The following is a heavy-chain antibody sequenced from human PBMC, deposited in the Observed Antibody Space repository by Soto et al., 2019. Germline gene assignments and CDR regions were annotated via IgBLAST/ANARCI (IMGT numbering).Heavy chain of an antibody. CDR2: MNPNSGNT. CDR1: GYTFTSYD. Sequence: ASVKVSCKASGYTFTSYDINWVRQATGQGPEGMGWMNPNSGNTGYAQKFQGRVTMTRNTSISTAYMELSSLRSEDTAVYYCARANRVLRYFGWPRGVWFDPWGQGTLVTVSS. CDR3: ARANRVLRYFGWPRGVWFDP. J-gene: IGHJ5*02. D-gene: IGHD3-9*01. V-gene: IGHV1-8*01.